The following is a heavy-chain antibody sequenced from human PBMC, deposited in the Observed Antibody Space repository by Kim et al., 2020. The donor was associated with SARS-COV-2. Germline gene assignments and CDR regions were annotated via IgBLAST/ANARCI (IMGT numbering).Heavy chain of an antibody. CDR1: GYTFTSYG. D-gene: IGHD1-26*01. J-gene: IGHJ6*02. V-gene: IGHV1-18*01. CDR3: ARRGKGDSGSYVYYYGMDV. Sequence: ASVKVSCKASGYTFTSYGISWVRQAPGQGLEWMGWISAYNGNTNYAQKLQGRVTMTTDTSTSTAYMELRSLRSDDTAVYYCARRGKGDSGSYVYYYGMDVWGQGTTVTVSS. CDR2: ISAYNGNT.